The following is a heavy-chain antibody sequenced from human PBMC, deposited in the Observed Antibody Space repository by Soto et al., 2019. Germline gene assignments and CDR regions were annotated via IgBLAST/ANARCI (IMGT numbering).Heavy chain of an antibody. CDR1: GYSFTTYW. CDR2: IYPGDSDT. V-gene: IGHV5-51*01. D-gene: IGHD6-6*01. CDR3: ARRVAARGWFEP. Sequence: PGEALKISRKGSGYSFTTYWIGLVRQMPGKGLEWMGIIYPGDSDTRYSPSFQGQVTFSADKSISTAYLQWTSLKASDTAMYYCARRVAARGWFEPWGQGTLVTVSS. J-gene: IGHJ5*02.